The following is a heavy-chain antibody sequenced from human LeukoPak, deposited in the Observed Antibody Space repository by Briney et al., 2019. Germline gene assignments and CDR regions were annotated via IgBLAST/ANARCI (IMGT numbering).Heavy chain of an antibody. V-gene: IGHV3-30*18. CDR3: AKELRGYSYGLRNNWFDP. CDR2: ISYDGSNK. Sequence: GRSLRLSCAASGFTFSSYGMHWVRQAPGKGLEWVAVISYDGSNKYYADSVKGRSTISRDNSKNTLYLQMNSLRAEDTAVYYCAKELRGYSYGLRNNWFDPWGQGTLVTVSS. CDR1: GFTFSSYG. J-gene: IGHJ5*02. D-gene: IGHD5-18*01.